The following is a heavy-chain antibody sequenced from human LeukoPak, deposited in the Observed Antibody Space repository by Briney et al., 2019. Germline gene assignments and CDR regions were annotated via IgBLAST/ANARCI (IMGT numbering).Heavy chain of an antibody. CDR2: ISSSGSTI. Sequence: PGGSLRLSCAASGFSFSSYGMHWVRQAPGKGLEWVSYISSSGSTIYYADSVKGRFTISRDNAKNSLYLQMNSLRAEDTAVYYCARGGVYSSGWYIDYWGQGTLVTVSS. J-gene: IGHJ4*02. V-gene: IGHV3-48*04. D-gene: IGHD6-19*01. CDR1: GFSFSSYG. CDR3: ARGGVYSSGWYIDY.